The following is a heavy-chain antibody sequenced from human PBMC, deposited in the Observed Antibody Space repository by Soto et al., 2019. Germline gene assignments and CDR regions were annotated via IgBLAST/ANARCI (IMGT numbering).Heavy chain of an antibody. J-gene: IGHJ4*01. Sequence: LETLSLTCTVSGGSISSYYWNWIRQHPGKGLEWIVYIYYSRITNYNPSRKSRVTISVDTSENQFSLRLSSGTAADTAVYYCVHHGGETYDHDFGCQGILVTVSS. V-gene: IGHV4-59*01. D-gene: IGHD4-17*01. CDR2: IYYSRIT. CDR1: GGSISSYY. CDR3: VHHGGETYDHDF.